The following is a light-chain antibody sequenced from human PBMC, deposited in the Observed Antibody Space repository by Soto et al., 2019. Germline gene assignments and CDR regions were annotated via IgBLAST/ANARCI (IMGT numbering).Light chain of an antibody. CDR2: GAS. V-gene: IGKV3-15*01. J-gene: IGKJ4*01. Sequence: EIVMTQSPATLSVSPGERATLCCRASQSVGRNLAWYQQKPGQAPRLLIYGASTRATGIPARFSGSGSGTEFTLTISSLQSEDFAIYSCQQYNHWPPLTFGGGTKVEIK. CDR1: QSVGRN. CDR3: QQYNHWPPLT.